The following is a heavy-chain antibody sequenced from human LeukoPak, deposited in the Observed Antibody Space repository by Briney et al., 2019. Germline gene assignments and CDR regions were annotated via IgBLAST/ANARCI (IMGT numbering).Heavy chain of an antibody. D-gene: IGHD3-3*01. Sequence: PGGSLRLSCAASGFTFSNYSMNWVRQAPGKGLEWVSYISSSSSTIYYADSVKGRFTISRDNAKNSLYLQMNSLRAEDTAVNYCARGFWSGSGYWGQGTLVTVSS. V-gene: IGHV3-48*01. CDR1: GFTFSNYS. J-gene: IGHJ4*02. CDR3: ARGFWSGSGY. CDR2: ISSSSSTI.